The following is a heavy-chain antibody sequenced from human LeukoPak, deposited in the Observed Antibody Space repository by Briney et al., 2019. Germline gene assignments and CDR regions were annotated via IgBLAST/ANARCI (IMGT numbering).Heavy chain of an antibody. D-gene: IGHD3-10*01. J-gene: IGHJ4*02. V-gene: IGHV3-13*01. CDR3: ASGTMVRDAVYFDY. CDR1: GFTFSSYD. CDR2: IGTAGDT. Sequence: GGSLRLSCAASGFTFSSYDMHWVRQATGKGLEWVSAIGTAGDTYYPGSVKGRFTISRENAKNSLYLQMNSLRAGDTAVYYCASGTMVRDAVYFDYWGQGTLVTVSS.